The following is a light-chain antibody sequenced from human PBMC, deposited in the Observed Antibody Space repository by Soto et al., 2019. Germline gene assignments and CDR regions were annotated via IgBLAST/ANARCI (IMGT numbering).Light chain of an antibody. V-gene: IGKV3-20*01. CDR3: QQYVASPLT. CDR1: QHVDSNY. Sequence: VLTQSPGALSVSPGETVTLSCRASQHVDSNYLAWYHHKPGLAPRLLIFGASSRATRIPDRFSGSGSRTDFTLTISRLEPEDSGLYYCQQYVASPLTFGGGTRVEMK. CDR2: GAS. J-gene: IGKJ4*01.